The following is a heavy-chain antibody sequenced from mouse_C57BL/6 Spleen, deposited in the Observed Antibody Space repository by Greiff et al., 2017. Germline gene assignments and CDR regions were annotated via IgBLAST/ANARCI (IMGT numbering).Heavy chain of an antibody. CDR3: AKNGDGLLRGAWFAY. J-gene: IGHJ3*01. CDR2: IWRGGST. D-gene: IGHD1-1*01. Sequence: QVQLQQSGPGLVQPSQSLSITCTVSGFSLTSYGVHWVRQSPGKGLEWLGVIWRGGSTDYNAAFMSRLSITKDNSKSQVFFKMNSLQADDTAIYYCAKNGDGLLRGAWFAYWGQGTLVTVSA. V-gene: IGHV2-5*01. CDR1: GFSLTSYG.